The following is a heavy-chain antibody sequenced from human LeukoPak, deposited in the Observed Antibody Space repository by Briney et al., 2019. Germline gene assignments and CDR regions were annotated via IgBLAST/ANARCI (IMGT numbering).Heavy chain of an antibody. CDR3: AKGLGVASLIVDALDM. J-gene: IGHJ3*02. D-gene: IGHD3/OR15-3a*01. Sequence: PGGSLRLSCAASGFTFHDYAMHWVRQVPGKGLEWVSGITWNSGSVLYADSVRGRFTISRDNAKNSLYLQMNSLKPEDMAFYYCAKGLGVASLIVDALDMWGQGTMVTV. V-gene: IGHV3-9*03. CDR2: ITWNSGSV. CDR1: GFTFHDYA.